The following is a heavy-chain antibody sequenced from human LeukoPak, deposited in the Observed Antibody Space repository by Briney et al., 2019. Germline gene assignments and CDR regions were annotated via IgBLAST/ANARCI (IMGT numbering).Heavy chain of an antibody. V-gene: IGHV3-23*01. CDR2: IKSSYST. D-gene: IGHD4-17*01. J-gene: IGHJ4*02. Sequence: GGSLRLSCAASGFTFSSYALSWVRQAPGKGLEWVSGIKSSYSTYNADCVNGRFTTSRDNSNNTLHLQMNRLRAEDTAVYYGARGNVTGTFNDFEFWGQGTLVTVSS. CDR3: ARGNVTGTFNDFEF. CDR1: GFTFSSYA.